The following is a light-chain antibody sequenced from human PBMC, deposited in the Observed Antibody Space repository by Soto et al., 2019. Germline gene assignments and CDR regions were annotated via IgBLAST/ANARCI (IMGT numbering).Light chain of an antibody. CDR3: SSYTSSNTVV. V-gene: IGLV2-14*01. J-gene: IGLJ2*01. CDR1: SSDVGGYNY. CDR2: EVS. Sequence: SVLTQPASVSGYPGQSITISCTGTSSDVGGYNYVSWYQHHPGKAPKLMIYEVSNRPSGISNRFSGSKSGNTASLTISGLQAEDEADYSCSSYTSSNTVVFGGGTKLTVL.